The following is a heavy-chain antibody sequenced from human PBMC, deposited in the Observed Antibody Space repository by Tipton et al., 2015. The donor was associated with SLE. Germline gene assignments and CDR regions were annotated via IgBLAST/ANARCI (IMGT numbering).Heavy chain of an antibody. D-gene: IGHD7-27*01. Sequence: TLSLTCTVSGGSISSGGYYWSWIRQHPGKGLEWIGYIYYSGSTYYNPSLKSRVAISVDTSKNQFSLKLSSVTAADTAVYYCARVTGERSYFDYWGQGTLDTVSS. CDR2: IYYSGST. CDR1: GGSISSGGYY. V-gene: IGHV4-31*03. CDR3: ARVTGERSYFDY. J-gene: IGHJ4*02.